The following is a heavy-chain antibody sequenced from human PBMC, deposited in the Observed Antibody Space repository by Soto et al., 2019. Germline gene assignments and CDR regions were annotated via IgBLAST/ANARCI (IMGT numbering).Heavy chain of an antibody. V-gene: IGHV4-30-4*01. J-gene: IGHJ6*02. CDR2: IYYSAST. CDR1: GASISSGDYH. Sequence: QVQLQESGPGLVKPSQTLSLTCTVSGASISSGDYHWTWIRQFPGKGLEWIGGIYYSASTYYNPALVSRLTISLDTSKNQFSLKLTSVTAADTAVYYCARDSRTPSGGMDVWGQGTTVTVSS. CDR3: ARDSRTPSGGMDV.